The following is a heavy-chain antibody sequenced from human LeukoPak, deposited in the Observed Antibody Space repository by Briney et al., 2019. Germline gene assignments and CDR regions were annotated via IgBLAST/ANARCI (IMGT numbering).Heavy chain of an antibody. CDR2: IYYSGST. J-gene: IGHJ4*02. D-gene: IGHD3-3*01. Sequence: PSETLSLTCTVSGGSTSSYYWSWIRQPPGKRLEWIGHIYYSGSTNYNPSLKSRVTISVDTSKNQFSLKLSSVTAADTAVYYCASRSSIWSGYQDTLYYFDSWGQGTLVTVSS. CDR1: GGSTSSYY. V-gene: IGHV4-59*01. CDR3: ASRSSIWSGYQDTLYYFDS.